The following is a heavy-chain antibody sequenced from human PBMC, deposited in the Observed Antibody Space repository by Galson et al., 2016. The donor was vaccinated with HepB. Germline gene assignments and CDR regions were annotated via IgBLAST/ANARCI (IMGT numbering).Heavy chain of an antibody. CDR1: GGTFSSYT. D-gene: IGHD3-16*01. Sequence: SVKVSCKASGGTFSSYTFSWVRQAPGQGLEWMGGIIPSFVTPHYAQKFQGRVTVTADESSNTVYMEMTSLRSEDTAVYWCARNLEGGDDSGLDGGDYWGQGTRVTVSS. J-gene: IGHJ4*02. CDR3: ARNLEGGDDSGLDGGDY. CDR2: IIPSFVTP. V-gene: IGHV1-69*13.